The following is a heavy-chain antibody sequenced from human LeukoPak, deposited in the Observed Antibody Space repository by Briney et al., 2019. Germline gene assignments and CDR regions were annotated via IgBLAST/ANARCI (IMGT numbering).Heavy chain of an antibody. J-gene: IGHJ4*02. V-gene: IGHV3-23*01. Sequence: GGSLRLSCATSGFTFSSYAMSWVRQAPGKGLEWVSGICAIGGSTYYADSVKGRFTISRDNSKNTLYLQMNSLRTEDTAVYYCAKAEGYDILTGLDYWGQGTLVTVSS. CDR2: ICAIGGST. CDR1: GFTFSSYA. CDR3: AKAEGYDILTGLDY. D-gene: IGHD3-9*01.